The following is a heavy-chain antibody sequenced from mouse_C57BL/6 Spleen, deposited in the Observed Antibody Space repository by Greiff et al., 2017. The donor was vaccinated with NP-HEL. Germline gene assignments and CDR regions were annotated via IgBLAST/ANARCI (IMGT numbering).Heavy chain of an antibody. CDR2: IDPETGGT. J-gene: IGHJ4*01. V-gene: IGHV1-15*01. Sequence: QVQLKESGAELVRPGASVTLSCKASGYTFTDYEMHWVKQTPVHGLEWIGAIDPETGGTAYNQKFKGKAILTADKSSSTAYMELRSLTSEDSAVYYCTRRGGSSYPYAMDYWGQGTSVTVSS. D-gene: IGHD1-1*01. CDR1: GYTFTDYE. CDR3: TRRGGSSYPYAMDY.